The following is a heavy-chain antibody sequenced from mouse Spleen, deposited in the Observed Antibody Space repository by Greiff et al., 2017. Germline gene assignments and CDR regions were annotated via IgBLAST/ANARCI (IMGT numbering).Heavy chain of an antibody. CDR2: IDPSDSYT. Sequence: QVQLQQPGAELVMPGASVKLSCKASGYTFTSYWMHWVKQRPGQGLEWIGEIDPSDSYTNYNQKFKGKATLTVDKSSSTAYMQLSSLTSEDTAVYYCTSLYYGHDDYFDYWGQGTTLTVSS. CDR1: GYTFTSYW. J-gene: IGHJ2*01. D-gene: IGHD2-2*01. CDR3: TSLYYGHDDYFDY. V-gene: IGHV1-69*01.